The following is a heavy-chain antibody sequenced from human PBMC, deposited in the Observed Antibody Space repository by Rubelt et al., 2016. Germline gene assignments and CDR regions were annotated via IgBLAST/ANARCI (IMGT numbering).Heavy chain of an antibody. CDR2: TRNKANSYTT. J-gene: IGHJ6*02. CDR3: TRGPQHRFYDYYGMDV. D-gene: IGHD3-16*01. V-gene: IGHV3-72*01. Sequence: GPGKGLEWVGRTRNKANSYTTEYAASVKGRFTISRDDSKNTLYLQMNSLKTEDTAVYYCTRGPQHRFYDYYGMDVWGQGTTVTVSS.